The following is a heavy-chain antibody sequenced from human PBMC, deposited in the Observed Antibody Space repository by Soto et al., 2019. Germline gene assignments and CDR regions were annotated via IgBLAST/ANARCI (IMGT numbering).Heavy chain of an antibody. D-gene: IGHD6-13*01. CDR2: ISYDGSNK. CDR1: GFTFSSYA. V-gene: IGHV3-30-3*01. J-gene: IGHJ5*02. CDR3: AREKAAAGRGFDP. Sequence: GSLRLSCAAAGFTFSSYAMHLVRQAPGKGLEWVAVISYDGSNKYYADSVKGRFTISRDNSKNTLYLQMNSLRAEDTAVYYCAREKAAAGRGFDPWGQGTLVTVSS.